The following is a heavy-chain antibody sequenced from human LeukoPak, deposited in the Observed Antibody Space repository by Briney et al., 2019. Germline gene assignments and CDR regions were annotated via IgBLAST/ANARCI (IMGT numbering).Heavy chain of an antibody. D-gene: IGHD2-15*01. J-gene: IGHJ4*02. CDR3: ALIRGSRGASCETSPFDY. Sequence: SGPALVKPTQTLTLTCTFSGFLLTTSGMCVSWIRQPPGKALEWLARIDWDDDKYYSTSLRPRLTISKDTSKNQVVLTMTNMDPVDTATYYCALIRGSRGASCETSPFDYWGQGTLVTVSS. V-gene: IGHV2-70*11. CDR2: IDWDDDK. CDR1: GFLLTTSGMC.